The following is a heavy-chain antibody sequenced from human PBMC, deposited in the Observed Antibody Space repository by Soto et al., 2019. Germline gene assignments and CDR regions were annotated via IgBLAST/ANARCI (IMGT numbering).Heavy chain of an antibody. CDR2: ISAYNGNT. J-gene: IGHJ4*02. CDR1: GYTFTSYG. D-gene: IGHD6-6*01. CDR3: ARTPSSIAAYYFDY. V-gene: IGHV1-18*01. Sequence: ASVKVSCKASGYTFTSYGISWVRHSPGQGLEWMGWISAYNGNTNYAQKLQGRVTMTTDTSTSTAYMELRSLRSDDTAVYYCARTPSSIAAYYFDYWGQGTLVTVSS.